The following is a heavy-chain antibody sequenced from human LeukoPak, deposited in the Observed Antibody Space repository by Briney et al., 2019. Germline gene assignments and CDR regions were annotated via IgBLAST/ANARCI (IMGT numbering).Heavy chain of an antibody. CDR3: ARDDREVAYCGGDCYGLDY. CDR2: IKQDGSEK. CDR1: GFTFSSYW. V-gene: IGHV3-7*01. D-gene: IGHD2-21*02. Sequence: GGSLRLSCAASGFTFSSYWMSWVRQAPGKGLEWVANIKQDGSEKYYVDSVKGRFTISRDNAKNSLYLQMNSLRAEDTAVYYCARDDREVAYCGGDCYGLDYWGQGTLVTVSS. J-gene: IGHJ4*02.